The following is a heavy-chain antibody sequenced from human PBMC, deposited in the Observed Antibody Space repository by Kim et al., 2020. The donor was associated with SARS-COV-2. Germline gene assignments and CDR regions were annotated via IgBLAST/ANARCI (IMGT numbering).Heavy chain of an antibody. J-gene: IGHJ3*02. V-gene: IGHV3-33*01. CDR2: IWYDGSNK. CDR3: ARELWFGESSGGDAFDI. Sequence: GGSLRLSCAASGFTFSSYGMHWVRQAPGKGLEWVAVIWYDGSNKYYADSVKGRFTISRDNSKNTLYLQMNSLRAEDTAVYYCARELWFGESSGGDAFDIWGQGIMVTVSS. D-gene: IGHD3-10*01. CDR1: GFTFSSYG.